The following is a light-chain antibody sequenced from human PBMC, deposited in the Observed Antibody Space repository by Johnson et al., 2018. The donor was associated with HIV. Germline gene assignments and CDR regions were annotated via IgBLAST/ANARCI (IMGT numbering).Light chain of an antibody. V-gene: IGLV1-51*01. J-gene: IGLJ1*01. CDR1: SSNIDNDY. Sequence: QSMLTQPPSVSAAPGQKVTISCSGASSNIDNDYVSWYQQIPGTAPKLLIYDNNKRPSGIPDRFSGSKSGSSATLAITGLQTGDEGDYYCGSWDTSLSASLFVTGTKVSVL. CDR2: DNN. CDR3: GSWDTSLSASL.